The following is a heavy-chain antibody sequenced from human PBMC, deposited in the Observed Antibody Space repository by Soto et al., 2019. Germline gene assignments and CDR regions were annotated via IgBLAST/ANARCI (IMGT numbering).Heavy chain of an antibody. V-gene: IGHV1-18*01. J-gene: IGHJ4*02. CDR1: DYTFACYA. CDR3: ARDPPPPDY. CDR2: ISAYNGNT. Sequence: QVQLGQSGAEVKKPGASVKVSCKASDYTFACYAISWMRQAPGQGLEWMGWISAYNGNTNYAQKLQGRVTMTTDTSTSTADMELRSLRSDDTDVYYCARDPPPPDYWGQGTLVTVFS.